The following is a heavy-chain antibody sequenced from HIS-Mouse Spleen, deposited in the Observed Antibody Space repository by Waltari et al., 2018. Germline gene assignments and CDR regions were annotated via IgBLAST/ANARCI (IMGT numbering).Heavy chain of an antibody. CDR1: GYTFPSYD. J-gene: IGHJ4*02. V-gene: IGHV1-8*01. CDR3: AGGRNSSSWFDY. CDR2: MNPNSGNT. Sequence: QVQLVQSGAEVKKPGASVKVSCKASGYTFPSYDINWVRQATGQGLEGMGWMNPNSGNTGYAQKFQGRVTMTRNTSISTAYMELSSLRSEDTAVYYCAGGRNSSSWFDYWGQGTLVTVSS. D-gene: IGHD6-13*01.